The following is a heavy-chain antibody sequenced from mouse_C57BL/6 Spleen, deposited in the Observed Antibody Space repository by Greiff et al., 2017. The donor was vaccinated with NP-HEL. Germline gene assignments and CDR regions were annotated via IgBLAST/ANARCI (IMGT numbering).Heavy chain of an antibody. CDR1: GYTFTSYW. CDR3: ARVADLDPYYFYY. J-gene: IGHJ2*01. CDR2: IDPSDSYT. V-gene: IGHV1-69*01. Sequence: QVQLKESGAELVMPGASVKLSCKASGYTFTSYWMHWVKQRPGQGLEWIGEIDPSDSYTNYNQKFKGKSTLTVDKSSSTAYMQLSSLTSEDSAVYYCARVADLDPYYFYYWGQGTTLTVSS.